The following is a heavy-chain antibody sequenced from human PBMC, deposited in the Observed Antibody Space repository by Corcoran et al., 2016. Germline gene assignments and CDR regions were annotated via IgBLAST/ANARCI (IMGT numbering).Heavy chain of an antibody. J-gene: IGHJ4*02. CDR2: IYWNDDK. D-gene: IGHD3-10*01. Sequence: QITLKESGPTLVKPTQTLTLTCTFSGFSLSTSGVGVGWIRQPPGKALEWLALIYWNDDKRYSPSLKSRLTITKDTSKNQVVLTMTNMDPVDTATYYCAHTLLLWFGELLDSWGQGTLVTVSS. V-gene: IGHV2-5*01. CDR3: AHTLLLWFGELLDS. CDR1: GFSLSTSGVG.